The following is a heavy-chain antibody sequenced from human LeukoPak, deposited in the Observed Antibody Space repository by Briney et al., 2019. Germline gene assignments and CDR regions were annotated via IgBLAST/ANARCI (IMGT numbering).Heavy chain of an antibody. J-gene: IGHJ6*03. CDR2: INPSGGST. CDR1: GYTFTSYY. CDR3: ARGGTMVRGGNYYYMDV. Sequence: ASVKVSCKASGYTFTSYYMHWVRQAPGQGLEWMGIINPSGGSTSYAQKFQGRVTMTRDTSTSTVYMELSSLRSEDTAVYYCARGGTMVRGGNYYYMDVWGKGTTVTTSS. V-gene: IGHV1-46*01. D-gene: IGHD3-10*01.